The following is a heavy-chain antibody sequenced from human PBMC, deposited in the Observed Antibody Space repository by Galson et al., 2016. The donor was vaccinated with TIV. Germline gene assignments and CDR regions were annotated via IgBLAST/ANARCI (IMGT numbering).Heavy chain of an antibody. V-gene: IGHV1-3*01. D-gene: IGHD4-23*01. Sequence: SVKVSCKASGYMFSSHAMHRVRQAPGQRLEWMGWINAGNGNTKHSQNFQGRVTITRDTSAATTYMELRSLRSEDLAVYYCAREAVGGVKYFDNWGQGTLVTVSS. CDR3: AREAVGGVKYFDN. CDR2: INAGNGNT. J-gene: IGHJ4*02. CDR1: GYMFSSHA.